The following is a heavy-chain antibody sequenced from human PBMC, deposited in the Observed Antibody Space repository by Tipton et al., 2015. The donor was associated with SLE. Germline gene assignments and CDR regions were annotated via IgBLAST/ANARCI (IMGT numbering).Heavy chain of an antibody. Sequence: TLSLTCTVSGDSISSHYWSWIRQPPGKGLEWIGYIYYSGSTNYNPSLKSRVTISVDTSKNQFSLKLSSVTAADTAVYYCARHRWLQLGFVDYWGQGTLVTVSS. CDR3: ARHRWLQLGFVDY. J-gene: IGHJ4*02. D-gene: IGHD5-24*01. CDR2: IYYSGST. V-gene: IGHV4-59*11. CDR1: GDSISSHY.